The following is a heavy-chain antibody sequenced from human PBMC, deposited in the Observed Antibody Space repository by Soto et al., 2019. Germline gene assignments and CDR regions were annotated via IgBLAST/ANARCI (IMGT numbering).Heavy chain of an antibody. D-gene: IGHD3-22*01. V-gene: IGHV1-18*04. Sequence: ASVKVSCKASGYTFTSYGISWVRQAPGQGLEWMGWISAYNGDTNYAQKPQGRVTMTTDTSTSTAYMELRSLRSDDTAVYYCARDGVEYDSSGYPFDYWGQGTLVTVSS. CDR2: ISAYNGDT. CDR1: GYTFTSYG. J-gene: IGHJ4*02. CDR3: ARDGVEYDSSGYPFDY.